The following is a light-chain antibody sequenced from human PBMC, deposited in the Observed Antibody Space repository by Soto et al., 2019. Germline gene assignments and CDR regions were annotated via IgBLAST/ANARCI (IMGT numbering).Light chain of an antibody. CDR1: SSDVGGYTY. J-gene: IGLJ1*01. V-gene: IGLV2-14*01. CDR3: CSSTSSNTYV. CDR2: DVS. Sequence: QSVLTQPASVSGSPGQSITISCTGTSSDVGGYTYVSWYQQHPGKAPKLMIYDVSYRPSGVSIRFSGSKSGNTASLTISGLQAEDEADYYCCSSTSSNTYVFGTGTKLTVL.